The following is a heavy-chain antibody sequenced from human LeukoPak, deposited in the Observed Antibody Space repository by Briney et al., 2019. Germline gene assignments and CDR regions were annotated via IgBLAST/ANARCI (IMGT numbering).Heavy chain of an antibody. D-gene: IGHD6-13*01. CDR1: GFTFSNYN. Sequence: GGSLRLSCAASGFTFSNYNMNWVRQAPGKGLEWVSVVSSTSSYKYYTDSLKGRFTISRDNAKNSLYLQMNSLRAEDTALYYCAKDYSSSWYSSGFDYWGQGTLVTVSS. CDR2: VSSTSSYK. CDR3: AKDYSSSWYSSGFDY. J-gene: IGHJ4*02. V-gene: IGHV3-21*04.